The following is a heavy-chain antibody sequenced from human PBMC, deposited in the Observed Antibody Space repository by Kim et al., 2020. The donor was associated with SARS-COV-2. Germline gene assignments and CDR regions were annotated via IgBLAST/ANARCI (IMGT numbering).Heavy chain of an antibody. Sequence: GSTYYADSVKGRFTISRDNSKNTLYLQMNSLRAEDTAVYYCAKETAQSGYWGQGTLVTVSS. CDR3: AKETAQSGY. V-gene: IGHV3-23*01. CDR2: GST. D-gene: IGHD3-10*01. J-gene: IGHJ4*02.